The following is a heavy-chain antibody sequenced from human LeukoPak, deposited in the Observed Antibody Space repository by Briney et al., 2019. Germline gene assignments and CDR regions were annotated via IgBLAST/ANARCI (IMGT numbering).Heavy chain of an antibody. CDR1: EYTFTGYY. CDR3: ARDSGYYDSSGYTPYYYYMDV. D-gene: IGHD3-22*01. Sequence: ASVKVSCKASEYTFTGYYMHWVRQAPGQGLEWMGWINPNSGGTNYAQKFQGRVTMTRDTSISTAYMELSRLRSDDTAVYYCARDSGYYDSSGYTPYYYYMDVWGKGTTVTVSS. J-gene: IGHJ6*03. CDR2: INPNSGGT. V-gene: IGHV1-2*02.